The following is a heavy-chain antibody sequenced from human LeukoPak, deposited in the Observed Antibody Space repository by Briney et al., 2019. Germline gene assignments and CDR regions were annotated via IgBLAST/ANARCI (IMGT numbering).Heavy chain of an antibody. CDR3: AKALMVRGTSPYYYAMDV. CDR1: GFAFSSYA. Sequence: GGSLRLSCAASGFAFSSYALIWVRQAPGKGLEWVSTISSNSNTYYADSVKGRFTVSRDNSKNTLDLQVNSLRAEDTALYYCAKALMVRGTSPYYYAMDVWGQGTTVTVSS. V-gene: IGHV3-23*01. J-gene: IGHJ6*02. D-gene: IGHD3-10*01. CDR2: ISSNSNT.